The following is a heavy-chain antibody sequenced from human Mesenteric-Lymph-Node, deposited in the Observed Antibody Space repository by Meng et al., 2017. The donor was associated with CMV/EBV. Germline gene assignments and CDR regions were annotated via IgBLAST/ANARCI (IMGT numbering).Heavy chain of an antibody. J-gene: IGHJ5*02. V-gene: IGHV3-23*01. CDR3: AKWVVPAAISGFDP. CDR1: GFTFSDYY. CDR2: ISGSGGST. D-gene: IGHD2-2*01. Sequence: AFGFTFSDYYVNGLRRSPGKGVEWVSDISGSGGSTYYGDSVKGRFTISRDNSKNTLYLQMNSLRAEDTAVYYCAKWVVPAAISGFDPWGQGTLVTVSS.